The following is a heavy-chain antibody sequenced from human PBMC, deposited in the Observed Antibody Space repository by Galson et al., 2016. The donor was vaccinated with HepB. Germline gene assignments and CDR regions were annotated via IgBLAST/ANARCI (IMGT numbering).Heavy chain of an antibody. Sequence: SLRLSCAAPGFTFSNYGMHWVRQAPGKGLEWVAVISNDGNDKYYADAVKGRFTISRDNSKNTLYLEMNSLRDEDTAVYFCAQARFATPIASFVDDWGQGTLVIVSS. J-gene: IGHJ4*02. CDR1: GFTFSNYG. CDR2: ISNDGNDK. V-gene: IGHV3-30*03. CDR3: AQARFATPIASFVDD. D-gene: IGHD3-10*01.